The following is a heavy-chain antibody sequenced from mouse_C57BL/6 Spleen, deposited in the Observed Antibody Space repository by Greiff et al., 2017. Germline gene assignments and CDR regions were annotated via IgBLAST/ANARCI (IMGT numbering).Heavy chain of an antibody. J-gene: IGHJ2*01. D-gene: IGHD1-1*01. V-gene: IGHV1-69*01. CDR3: ARWAITTVVGDDFDC. CDR1: GYTFTSYW. CDR2: IDPSDSYT. Sequence: QVQLQQPGAELVMPGASVKLSCKASGYTFTSYWMHWVKQRPGQGLEWIGEIDPSDSYTNYNQKFKGKSTLTVDKSSSTAYMQLSSLTSEDSAVYYWARWAITTVVGDDFDCWGQGATLPVSS.